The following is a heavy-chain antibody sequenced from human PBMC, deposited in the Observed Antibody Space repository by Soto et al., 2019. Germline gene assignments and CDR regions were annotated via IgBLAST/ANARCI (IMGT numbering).Heavy chain of an antibody. D-gene: IGHD5-12*01. Sequence: EVQLVQSGGGLVKPGGSLRLSCAASGFSFSLYTMNWVRQAPGKGLEWVASIDSGSSTIHYAESMKGRFTISRDNAKKSLYLQMNSLRAEDTAVYYCASARVVAIVTDLYWGQGTLVNVSS. J-gene: IGHJ4*02. CDR3: ASARVVAIVTDLY. V-gene: IGHV3-21*02. CDR1: GFSFSLYT. CDR2: IDSGSSTI.